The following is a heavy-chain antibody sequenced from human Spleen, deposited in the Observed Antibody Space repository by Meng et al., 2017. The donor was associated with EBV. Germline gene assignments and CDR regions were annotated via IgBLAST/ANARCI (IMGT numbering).Heavy chain of an antibody. CDR1: GGSFSDDH. D-gene: IGHD2-15*01. J-gene: IGHJ3*02. V-gene: IGHV4-34*01. CDR3: ARNVVIVTATLDVFDI. CDR2: INHGGRP. Sequence: QGQLHQWGAGPVRPSGTLSLTCAVSGGSFSDDHWSWVRQPLGKGLEWIGEINHGGRPKYNPSLKSRVTISVDTSKNQFSLRLSSVTAADTALYYCARNVVIVTATLDVFDIWGQGTMVTVSS.